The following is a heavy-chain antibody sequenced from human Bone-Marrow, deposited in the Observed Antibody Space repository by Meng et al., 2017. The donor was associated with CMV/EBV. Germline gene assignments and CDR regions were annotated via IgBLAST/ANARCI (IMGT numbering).Heavy chain of an antibody. V-gene: IGHV1-69*05. Sequence: SVKVSCKASGGTFSSYAISWVRQAPGQGLEWMGGINPIFGTANYAERFQGRVTITTDESTSTAYMELSSLRSEDTAVYYCARPDYGGKWPVVSAEVDYYGMDVWGQGTTVTVSS. CDR1: GGTFSSYA. D-gene: IGHD4-23*01. CDR2: INPIFGTA. CDR3: ARPDYGGKWPVVSAEVDYYGMDV. J-gene: IGHJ6*02.